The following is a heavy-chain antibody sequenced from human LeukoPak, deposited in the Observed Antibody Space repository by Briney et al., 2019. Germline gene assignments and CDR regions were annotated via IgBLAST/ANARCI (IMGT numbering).Heavy chain of an antibody. V-gene: IGHV3-23*01. CDR1: GFAFSNYA. CDR3: AKDYRSGYSSSWFVGYYFDY. CDR2: ISGSGGST. Sequence: PGGSLRLSCAASGFAFSNYAMSWVRQAPGKGLEWVSAISGSGGSTYYADSVKGRFTISRDNSKNTLYLQMNSLRAEDTAVYYCAKDYRSGYSSSWFVGYYFDYWGQGTLVTVSS. D-gene: IGHD6-13*01. J-gene: IGHJ4*02.